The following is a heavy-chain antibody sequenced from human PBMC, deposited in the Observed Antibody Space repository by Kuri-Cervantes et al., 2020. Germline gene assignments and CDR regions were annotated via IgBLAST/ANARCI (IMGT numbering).Heavy chain of an antibody. D-gene: IGHD3-10*01. V-gene: IGHV3-53*01. J-gene: IGHJ6*02. Sequence: GESLKISCAASGFTFSNAWMSWVRQAPGKGLEWVSVIYSGGSTYYADSVKGRFTISRDNSKNTLYLQMNSLRAEDTAVYYCARWGGGYYYYGMDVWGQGTTVTVSS. CDR1: GFTFSNAW. CDR2: IYSGGST. CDR3: ARWGGGYYYYGMDV.